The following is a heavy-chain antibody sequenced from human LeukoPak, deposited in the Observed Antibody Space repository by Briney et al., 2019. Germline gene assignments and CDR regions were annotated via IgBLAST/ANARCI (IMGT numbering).Heavy chain of an antibody. V-gene: IGHV1-2*02. D-gene: IGHD6-13*01. CDR1: GYSFTGHY. CDR2: INPKSGGT. Sequence: GASVKVSCKASGYSFTGHYMHWVRQAPGQGLEWMGWINPKSGGTNYAQKFQGRVTMTRDTSISTAYMDMSSLRSDDTAVYYCAREPTVAAAGQSEFDYWGQGTLVTVSS. CDR3: AREPTVAAAGQSEFDY. J-gene: IGHJ4*02.